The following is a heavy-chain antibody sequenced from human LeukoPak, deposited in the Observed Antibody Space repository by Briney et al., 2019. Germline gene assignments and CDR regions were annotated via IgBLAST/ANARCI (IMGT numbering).Heavy chain of an antibody. CDR3: ARGGYYYDSSGYYNPPDY. CDR2: MNPNSGNT. J-gene: IGHJ4*02. V-gene: IGHV1-8*01. Sequence: ASVKVSCKASGYTFTSYDINWVRQATGQGLEWMGWMNPNSGNTGYAQKFQGRVTMTRNTSISTAYMELSSLRSEDTAVYYCARGGYYYDSSGYYNPPDYWGQGTLVTVSS. D-gene: IGHD3-22*01. CDR1: GYTFTSYD.